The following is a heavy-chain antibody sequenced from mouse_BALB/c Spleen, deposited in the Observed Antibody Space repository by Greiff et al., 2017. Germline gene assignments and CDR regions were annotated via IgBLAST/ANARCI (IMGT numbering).Heavy chain of an antibody. CDR1: GYTFTSYY. Sequence: SGAELVKPGASVKLSCKASGYTFTSYYMYWVKQRPGQGLEWIGEINPSNGGTNFNEKFKSKATLTVDKSSSTAYMQLSSLTSEDSAVYYCTRRGLLRLDYWGQGTTLTVSS. CDR2: INPSNGGT. D-gene: IGHD1-2*01. CDR3: TRRGLLRLDY. V-gene: IGHV1S81*02. J-gene: IGHJ2*01.